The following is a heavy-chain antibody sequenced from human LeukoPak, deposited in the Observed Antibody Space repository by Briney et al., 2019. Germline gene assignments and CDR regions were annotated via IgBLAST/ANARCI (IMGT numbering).Heavy chain of an antibody. D-gene: IGHD3-10*01. J-gene: IGHJ6*03. CDR3: ARADYYGSGSYYDYYMDV. CDR1: GGSISSNSYY. Sequence: SETLSLTCTVSGGSISSNSYYWGWIRQPPGKGLEWIGSIYYSGSTYYNPSLKSRVTISVDTSKNQFSLKLSSVTAADTAVYYCARADYYGSGSYYDYYMDVWGKGTTVTISS. CDR2: IYYSGST. V-gene: IGHV4-39*07.